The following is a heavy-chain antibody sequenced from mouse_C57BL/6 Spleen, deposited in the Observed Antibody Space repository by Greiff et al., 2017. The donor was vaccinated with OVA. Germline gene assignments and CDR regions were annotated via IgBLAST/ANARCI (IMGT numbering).Heavy chain of an antibody. V-gene: IGHV1-15*01. J-gene: IGHJ3*01. CDR1: GYTFTDYE. D-gene: IGHD2-3*01. CDR3: TRSTSYDGYIAWFAY. Sequence: QVQLQQSGAELVRPGASVTLSCKASGYTFTDYEMHWVKQTPVHGLEWIGAIDPETGGTAYNQKFKGKAILTADKSSSTAYMELRSLTSEDSAVYDCTRSTSYDGYIAWFAYWGQGTLVTVSA. CDR2: IDPETGGT.